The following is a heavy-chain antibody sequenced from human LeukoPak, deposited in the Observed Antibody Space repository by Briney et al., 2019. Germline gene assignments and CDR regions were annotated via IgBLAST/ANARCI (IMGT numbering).Heavy chain of an antibody. D-gene: IGHD6-19*01. Sequence: SGGSLRLSCAASGFTFSSYAISWVRQAPGKGLEWVSAISGSGGSTYYADSVKGRFTISRDNSKNTLYLQMNSLRAEDTAVYYCAKEGYSSGWSEPYYYYYGMDVWGQGTTVTVSS. J-gene: IGHJ6*02. CDR1: GFTFSSYA. CDR2: ISGSGGST. CDR3: AKEGYSSGWSEPYYYYYGMDV. V-gene: IGHV3-23*01.